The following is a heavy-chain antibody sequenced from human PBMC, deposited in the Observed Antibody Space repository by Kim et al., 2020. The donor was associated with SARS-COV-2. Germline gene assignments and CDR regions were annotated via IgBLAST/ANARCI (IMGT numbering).Heavy chain of an antibody. Sequence: GESLKISCKGSGYSFTSYWIGWVRQMPGKGLEWMGIIYPGDSDTRYSPSFQGQVTISADKSISTAYLQWSSLKASDTAMYYCARHRVMGRLGELSLDYWGQGTLVTVSS. J-gene: IGHJ4*02. CDR1: GYSFTSYW. D-gene: IGHD3-16*02. V-gene: IGHV5-51*01. CDR2: IYPGDSDT. CDR3: ARHRVMGRLGELSLDY.